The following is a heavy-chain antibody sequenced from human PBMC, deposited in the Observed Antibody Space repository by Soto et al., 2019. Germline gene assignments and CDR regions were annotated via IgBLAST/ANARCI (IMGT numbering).Heavy chain of an antibody. CDR2: ITSDGSGT. CDR1: ELTFSSYW. CDR3: AKLDEGGLQYAYYAMDV. V-gene: IGHV3-74*01. J-gene: IGHJ6*02. Sequence: GGSLRLSCVASELTFSSYWMHWVRQAPGKGLVWVSRITSDGSGTSYADSVKGRFTISRDNSKNTLYLQMTSLRTEDTALYYCAKLDEGGLQYAYYAMDVWGQGTTVTVSS. D-gene: IGHD2-15*01.